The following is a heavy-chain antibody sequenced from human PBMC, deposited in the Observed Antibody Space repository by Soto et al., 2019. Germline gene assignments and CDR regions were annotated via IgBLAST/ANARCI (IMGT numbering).Heavy chain of an antibody. CDR1: GFTFSSYG. D-gene: IGHD1-7*01. J-gene: IGHJ6*02. Sequence: GGSLRLSCAASGFTFSSYGMHWVRQAPGKGLEWVAVISYDGSNKYYADSVKGRFTISRDNSKNTLYLQMNSLRAEDTAVYYCAKGFFNWNYARDYYYYGMDVCGQGTTATVSS. V-gene: IGHV3-30*18. CDR2: ISYDGSNK. CDR3: AKGFFNWNYARDYYYYGMDV.